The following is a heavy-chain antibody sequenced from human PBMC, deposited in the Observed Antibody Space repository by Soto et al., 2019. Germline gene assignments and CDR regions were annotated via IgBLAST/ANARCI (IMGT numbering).Heavy chain of an antibody. J-gene: IGHJ4*02. D-gene: IGHD3-10*01. Sequence: EVRLVESGGGLIQPGGSLRLSCAASELTLSSNYMTWVRQATGKGLEWVSLIYSDGRTYHADSVKGRFTISRDDFRNTVYLQMNSLRAEDTAVYYCARAYGAGSYFCDYWGQGTPVTVSS. CDR1: ELTLSSNY. CDR3: ARAYGAGSYFCDY. V-gene: IGHV3-53*01. CDR2: IYSDGRT.